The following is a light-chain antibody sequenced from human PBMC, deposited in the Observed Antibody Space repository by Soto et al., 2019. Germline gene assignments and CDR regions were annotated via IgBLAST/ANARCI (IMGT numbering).Light chain of an antibody. CDR3: GTWDSSLSSYV. V-gene: IGLV1-47*01. CDR2: RNN. CDR1: SSNIGYNH. J-gene: IGLJ1*01. Sequence: SVLTQPPAASGAPGQRVTISCSGSSSNIGYNHVYWYQQFPGTAPRLLIYRNNQRASGVPDRFSGSKSGTSATLDITGLQTGDEADYYCGTWDSSLSSYVFGTGTKLTVL.